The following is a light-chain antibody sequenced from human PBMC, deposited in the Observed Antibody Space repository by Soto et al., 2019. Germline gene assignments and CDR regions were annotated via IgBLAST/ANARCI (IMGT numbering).Light chain of an antibody. CDR1: QSVSSD. V-gene: IGKV3-15*01. CDR2: GAS. J-gene: IGKJ4*01. CDR3: QQYNKWPPLT. Sequence: VMTQSEEILSVSPAESASLSCRASQSVSSDLAWYQQKPGQAPRVLIYGASTRATGIPARFSGSGSGTEFTLTISNLQSDDFAVYFCQQYNKWPPLTFGGGTKVDIK.